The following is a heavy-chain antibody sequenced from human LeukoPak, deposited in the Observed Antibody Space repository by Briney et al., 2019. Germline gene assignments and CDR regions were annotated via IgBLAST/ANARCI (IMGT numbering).Heavy chain of an antibody. CDR1: GITFSNYA. J-gene: IGHJ4*02. Sequence: PGGSLRLSCAASGITFSNYAMNWVRQAPGKGLEWVSVISGSGAGTYYADSVRGRFTISRDNSKSTLYLQMNNLRAEDTAVYYCAKDRAALPVTTYNFDFWGQGTLVTVSS. CDR2: ISGSGAGT. V-gene: IGHV3-23*01. CDR3: AKDRAALPVTTYNFDF. D-gene: IGHD2-2*01.